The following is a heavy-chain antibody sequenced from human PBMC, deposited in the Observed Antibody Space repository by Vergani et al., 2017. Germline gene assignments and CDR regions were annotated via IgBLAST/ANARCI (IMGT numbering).Heavy chain of an antibody. V-gene: IGHV1-2*02. J-gene: IGHJ3*02. D-gene: IGHD6-19*01. CDR1: GYTFTGYY. CDR3: ARNYPYSSGWYHDAFDI. CDR2: INPNSGGT. Sequence: QVQLVQSGAEVKKPGASVKVSCTASGYTFTGYYMHWVRQAPGQGLEWMGWINPNSGGTNYAQKFQGRVTMTRDTSISTAYMELSRLRSDDTAVYYCARNYPYSSGWYHDAFDIWGQGTMVTVSS.